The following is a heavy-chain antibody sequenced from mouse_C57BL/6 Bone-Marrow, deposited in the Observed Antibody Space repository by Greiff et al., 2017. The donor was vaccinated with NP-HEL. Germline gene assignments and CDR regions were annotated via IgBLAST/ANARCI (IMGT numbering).Heavy chain of an antibody. Sequence: VQLQQSGAELVRPGASVKLSCTASGFNIKDDYMHWVKQRPEQGLEWIGWIDPENGDTEYASKFQGKATITADTSSNTAYLQLSSLTSEDTAVYYGTAGDYGRSLAGFAYWGQGTLVTVSA. CDR1: GFNIKDDY. CDR2: IDPENGDT. V-gene: IGHV14-4*01. D-gene: IGHD1-1*01. CDR3: TAGDYGRSLAGFAY. J-gene: IGHJ3*01.